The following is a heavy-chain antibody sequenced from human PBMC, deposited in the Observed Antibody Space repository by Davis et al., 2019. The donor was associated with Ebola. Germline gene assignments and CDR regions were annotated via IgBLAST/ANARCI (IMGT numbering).Heavy chain of an antibody. V-gene: IGHV4-61*09. CDR2: IYTSGST. CDR1: GGSISSGSYY. CDR3: ARETVRLLIKD. D-gene: IGHD2/OR15-2a*01. Sequence: PSETLSLTCTVSGGSISSGSYYWSWIRQPAGKGLEWIGHIYTSGSTNYNPSLKSRVTISVDTSKNQFSLKLSSVTAADTAVYYCARETVRLLIKDWGQGTLVTVSS. J-gene: IGHJ4*02.